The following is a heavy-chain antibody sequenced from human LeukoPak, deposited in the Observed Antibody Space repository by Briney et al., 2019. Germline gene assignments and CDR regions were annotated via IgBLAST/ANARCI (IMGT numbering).Heavy chain of an antibody. J-gene: IGHJ5*02. CDR3: ARGGLAAAGTA. D-gene: IGHD6-13*01. V-gene: IGHV1-46*01. CDR1: GYTLTELS. CDR2: INPSGGST. Sequence: ASVKVSCKVSGYTLTELSMHWVRQAPGQGLEWMGIINPSGGSTSYAQKFQGRVTMTRDTSTSTVYMELSSLRSEDTAVYYCARGGLAAAGTAWGQGTLVTVSS.